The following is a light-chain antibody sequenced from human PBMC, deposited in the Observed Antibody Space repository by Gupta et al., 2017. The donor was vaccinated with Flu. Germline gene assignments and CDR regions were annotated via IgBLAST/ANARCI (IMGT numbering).Light chain of an antibody. V-gene: IGKV4-1*01. CDR3: QQYYSTPPT. CDR2: WAS. J-gene: IGKJ1*01. CDR1: QSVLYSSNNKNY. Sequence: DIGMTLSLDHAAWSLGGQGDTNCKSSQSVLYSSNNKNYLAWYQQKPGQPPKLLIYWASTRESGVPDRFSGSGSGTDFTLTISSLQAEDVAVYYCQQYYSTPPTFGQGTKVEIK.